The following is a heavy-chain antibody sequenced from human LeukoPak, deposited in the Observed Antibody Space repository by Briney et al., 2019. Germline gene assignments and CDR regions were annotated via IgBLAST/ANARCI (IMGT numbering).Heavy chain of an antibody. CDR2: VDPEDGET. V-gene: IGHV1-69-2*01. CDR3: ATDRPLSSSWYEPFDY. J-gene: IGHJ4*02. D-gene: IGHD6-13*01. CDR1: GYTFTDYY. Sequence: ASVKISCKVSGYTFTDYYMHWVQQAPGKGLEWMGLVDPEDGETIYAEKFQGRVTITADTSTDTAYMELISLRSEDTAVYYCATDRPLSSSWYEPFDYWGQGTLVTVSS.